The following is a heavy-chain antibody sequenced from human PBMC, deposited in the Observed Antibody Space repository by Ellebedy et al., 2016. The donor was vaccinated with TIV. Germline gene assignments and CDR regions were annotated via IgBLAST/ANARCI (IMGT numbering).Heavy chain of an antibody. CDR3: ARLQSSYYYGMDV. CDR2: IIPIFGTA. J-gene: IGHJ6*02. Sequence: AASVKVSCKASGGTFSSYAISWVRQAPGQGLEWMGGIIPIFGTANYAQKFQGRVTITADESTSTAYMALSSLRSEDTAVYYCARLQSSYYYGMDVWGQGTTVTVSS. V-gene: IGHV1-69*13. CDR1: GGTFSSYA.